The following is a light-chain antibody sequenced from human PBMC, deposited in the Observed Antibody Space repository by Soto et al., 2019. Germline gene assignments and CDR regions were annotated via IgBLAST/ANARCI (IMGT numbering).Light chain of an antibody. V-gene: IGLV2-23*02. CDR3: CSYAGSSTLYV. J-gene: IGLJ1*01. CDR1: SSDIGTYNL. Sequence: SLLTQPAPRSGSPGQSITISRTGTSSDIGTYNLVSWYQQHPGKAPKLMIYEVNKRPSGVSDRFSGSKSGNTASLTISGLQAEDEADYYCCSYAGSSTLYVFGTGTKVTVL. CDR2: EVN.